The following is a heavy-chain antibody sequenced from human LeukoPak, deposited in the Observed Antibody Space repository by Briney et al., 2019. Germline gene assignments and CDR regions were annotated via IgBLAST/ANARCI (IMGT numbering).Heavy chain of an antibody. D-gene: IGHD2-21*02. CDR2: ISGSGGST. V-gene: IGHV3-23*01. J-gene: IGHJ6*02. CDR1: GFTFSSYA. CDR3: AKFVVVTGYYYYGMDV. Sequence: GSLRLSCAASGFTFSSYATSWVRQAPGKGLEWVSAISGSGGSTYYADSVKGRFTISRDNSKNTLYLQMNSLRAEDTAVYYCAKFVVVTGYYYYGMDVWGQGTTVTVSS.